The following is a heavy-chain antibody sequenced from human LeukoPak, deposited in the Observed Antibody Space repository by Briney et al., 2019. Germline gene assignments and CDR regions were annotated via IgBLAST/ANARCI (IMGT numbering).Heavy chain of an antibody. CDR1: GFNFWSYA. V-gene: IGHV3-23*01. Sequence: GGSLTLSCAASGFNFWSYAMFWPPQAPGKGLEWVSGLSGSGGDTYFADSVKGRFTISRDHYKNTVFLQMDSLGAEDTAVYYCAKTTAGYSSGRYPGWPADYWGQGTLVTVSS. J-gene: IGHJ4*02. CDR2: LSGSGGDT. CDR3: AKTTAGYSSGRYPGWPADY. D-gene: IGHD6-19*01.